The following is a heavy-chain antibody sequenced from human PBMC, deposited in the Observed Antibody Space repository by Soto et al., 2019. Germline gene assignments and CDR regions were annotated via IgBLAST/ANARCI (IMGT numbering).Heavy chain of an antibody. CDR2: MNPNSGNT. J-gene: IGHJ6*03. CDR3: AREGAPLELDILTGYYNVIPYYYYMDV. Sequence: ASVKVSCKASGYTFTSYDINWVRQATGQRLEWMGWMNPNSGNTGYAQKFQGRVTMTRNTSISTAYMELSSLRSADTAVYYCAREGAPLELDILTGYYNVIPYYYYMDVWGKGTTVTVSS. D-gene: IGHD3-9*01. CDR1: GYTFTSYD. V-gene: IGHV1-8*01.